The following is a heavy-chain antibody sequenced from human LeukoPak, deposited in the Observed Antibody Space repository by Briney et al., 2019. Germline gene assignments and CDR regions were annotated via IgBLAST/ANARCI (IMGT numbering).Heavy chain of an antibody. CDR2: INPNSGGT. D-gene: IGHD6-13*01. CDR3: ARDLTYSSSWTTWNAFDI. J-gene: IGHJ3*02. CDR1: GYTFTGYY. V-gene: IGHV1-2*02. Sequence: GASVKVSCKASGYTFTGYYMHWVRQAPGQGLEWMGWINPNSGGTNYAQKFQGRVTMTRDTSISTAYMELSRLRSDDTAVYYCARDLTYSSSWTTWNAFDIWGQGTMVTVSS.